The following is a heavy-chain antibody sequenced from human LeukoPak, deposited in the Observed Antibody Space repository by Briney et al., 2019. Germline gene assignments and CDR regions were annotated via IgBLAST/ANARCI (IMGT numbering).Heavy chain of an antibody. J-gene: IGHJ4*02. D-gene: IGHD3-10*01. Sequence: GGSLRLSCAASGFTFSTYSINCVREAPGKGLEWVSSISIGSSYIYYADSVKGRFTLSRDNSNNTLYLQMNSLRAEDTAVYYCAKGGLLWFGELPSFDYWGQGTLVTVSS. CDR2: ISIGSSYI. CDR3: AKGGLLWFGELPSFDY. V-gene: IGHV3-21*04. CDR1: GFTFSTYS.